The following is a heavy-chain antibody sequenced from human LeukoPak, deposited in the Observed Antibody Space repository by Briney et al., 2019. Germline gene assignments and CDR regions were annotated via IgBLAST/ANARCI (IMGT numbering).Heavy chain of an antibody. Sequence: GESLKISCKGSGYSFTSYWIGWVRQMPGKGLEWMGIIYPSDSDTRYSPSFQGQVTISADKSISTAYLQWSSLKASDTAMYYCARLDGSGSYYTNWFDPWGQGTLVTVSS. D-gene: IGHD3-10*01. CDR1: GYSFTSYW. CDR2: IYPSDSDT. J-gene: IGHJ5*02. V-gene: IGHV5-51*01. CDR3: ARLDGSGSYYTNWFDP.